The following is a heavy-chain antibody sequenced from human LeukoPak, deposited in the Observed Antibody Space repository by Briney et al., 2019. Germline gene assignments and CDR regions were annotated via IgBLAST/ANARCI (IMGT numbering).Heavy chain of an antibody. CDR1: GYSFTGYY. CDR2: INPNSGGT. D-gene: IGHD6-13*01. CDR3: ARWFSDSSSAGGY. V-gene: IGHV1-2*02. Sequence: ASVKVDCKTSGYSFTGYYMHWVRQAPGQGLEWMGWINPNSGGTNYAQKFQGRVTMTRDTSISTAYMELSRLRSDDTAVYYCARWFSDSSSAGGYWGQGTLVTVSS. J-gene: IGHJ4*02.